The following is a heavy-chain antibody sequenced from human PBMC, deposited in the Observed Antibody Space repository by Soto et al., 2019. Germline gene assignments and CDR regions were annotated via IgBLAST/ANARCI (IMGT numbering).Heavy chain of an antibody. CDR2: IGTDTITT. V-gene: IGHV3-48*02. D-gene: IGHD2-2*01. CDR3: ARDKADNGFTSTGCFSPLDC. J-gene: IGHJ4*02. CDR1: GFTFSAHT. Sequence: PGGSLRLSCAASGFTFSAHTMNWVSQAPGKGLEWVSYIGTDTITTHYADSVKVRFTISRDNAKNSLYLQMDSLRDEDTAVYYSARDKADNGFTSTGCFSPLDCWGQGTLVTVSS.